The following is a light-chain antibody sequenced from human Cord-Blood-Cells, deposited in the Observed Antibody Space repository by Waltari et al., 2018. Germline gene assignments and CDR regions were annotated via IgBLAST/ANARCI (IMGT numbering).Light chain of an antibody. CDR3: NSRDSSGNRV. V-gene: IGLV3-19*01. Sequence: SSELPPDPAVSVALGQTVGITCQADSHRSYYATRDHQKPGQAPVLVIYGKSNRPSGVPYRFSGSSSGNTASLTITGAQAEDEADYYCNSRDSSGNRVFGGGTKLTVL. CDR1: SHRSYY. J-gene: IGLJ3*02. CDR2: GKS.